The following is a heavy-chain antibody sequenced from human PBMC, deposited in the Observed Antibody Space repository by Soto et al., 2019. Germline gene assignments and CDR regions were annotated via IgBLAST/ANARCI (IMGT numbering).Heavy chain of an antibody. V-gene: IGHV1-69*08. J-gene: IGHJ5*02. Sequence: QVQLVQSGAEVKKPGSSVKVSCKASGGTFSSYTISWVRQAPGQGLEWMGRIIPILGIANYAQKFQGRVTITADKSTXXAXMXXSSLRSEDTAVYYCARDVGYCGGDCYFGPYTWFDPWGQGTLVTVSS. CDR1: GGTFSSYT. CDR2: IIPILGIA. CDR3: ARDVGYCGGDCYFGPYTWFDP. D-gene: IGHD2-21*02.